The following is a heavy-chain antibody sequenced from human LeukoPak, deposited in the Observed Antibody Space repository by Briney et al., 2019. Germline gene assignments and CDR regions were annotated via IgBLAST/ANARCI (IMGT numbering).Heavy chain of an antibody. J-gene: IGHJ4*02. D-gene: IGHD2-21*02. Sequence: GGSLRLSCAAPGFTLRSNYLSWGRPAPGEGVGWGSVIFSGGSTYYADSVKGRFTISRDNSMNTLYLQMNSLRAEDTAVYYCATHKHSYCGGDCFSGFDYWGQGTLVTVSS. CDR1: GFTLRSNY. CDR2: IFSGGST. V-gene: IGHV3-53*01. CDR3: ATHKHSYCGGDCFSGFDY.